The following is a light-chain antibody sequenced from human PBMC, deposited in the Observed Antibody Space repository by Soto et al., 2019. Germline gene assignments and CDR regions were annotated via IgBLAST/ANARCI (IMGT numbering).Light chain of an antibody. CDR3: SSYTTSTTV. CDR2: DVS. V-gene: IGLV2-14*01. CDR1: SSDFGGYND. Sequence: QSALTQPASVSGSPGQSITISCTGTSSDFGGYNDVSWYQQHPGKAPKLMIYDVSNRPSGVSNRFSGSKSGNTASLTISGLQADDEADYYCSSYTTSTTVFGGGTKLTVL. J-gene: IGLJ2*01.